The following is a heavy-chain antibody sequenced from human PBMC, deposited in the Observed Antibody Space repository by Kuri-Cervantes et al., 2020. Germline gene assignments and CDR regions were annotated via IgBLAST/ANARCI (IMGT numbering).Heavy chain of an antibody. CDR3: ARLPANVVLTTPRGFFDY. CDR2: IYYSGST. D-gene: IGHD2-15*01. CDR1: GSSISSSSYY. Sequence: SETLSLTCTVSGSSISSSSYYWGWIRQPPGKGLEWIGSIYYSGSTYYNPSLKSRVTISVDTSKNQFSLKLSSVTAADTAVYYCARLPANVVLTTPRGFFDYWGQGTLVTVSS. J-gene: IGHJ4*02. V-gene: IGHV4-39*01.